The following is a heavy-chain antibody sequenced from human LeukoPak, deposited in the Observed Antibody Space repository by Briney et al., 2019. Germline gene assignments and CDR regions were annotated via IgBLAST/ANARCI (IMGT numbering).Heavy chain of an antibody. J-gene: IGHJ4*02. CDR3: ARGTTYYYDSSGYYGGGHFDY. D-gene: IGHD3-22*01. V-gene: IGHV3-23*01. CDR2: IFGSGAAT. CDR1: GFTFSDYY. Sequence: GGSLRLSCAASGFTFSDYYMSWVRQAPGKGLEWVSAIFGSGAATYYADSVKGRFTISRDNSKSTLYLQMNSLRAEDTAVYYCARGTTYYYDSSGYYGGGHFDYWGQGTLVTVSS.